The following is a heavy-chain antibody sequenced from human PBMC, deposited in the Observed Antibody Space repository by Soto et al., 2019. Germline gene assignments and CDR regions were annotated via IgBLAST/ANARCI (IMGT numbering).Heavy chain of an antibody. CDR2: IWSDGSNK. CDR3: AREFWSGPFDY. V-gene: IGHV3-33*01. CDR1: GFTVSSYG. J-gene: IGHJ4*02. Sequence: QVQLVESGGGVVQPGRSLRLSCAASGFTVSSYGLHWVRQAPGKWLEWVAVIWSDGSNKYYADSVKGRFTISRDNSQNTLYLQMNSLRAEDTAVYYCAREFWSGPFDYWGQGTMVTVSS. D-gene: IGHD3-3*01.